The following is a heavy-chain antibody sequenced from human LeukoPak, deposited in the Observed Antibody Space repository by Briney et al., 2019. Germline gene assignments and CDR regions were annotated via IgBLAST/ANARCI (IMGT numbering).Heavy chain of an antibody. Sequence: GGSLRLSCVASGLTYRRYWMHWVRQAPAKGLVWLSRINGDGRDTPYPDSVKGRFTISRDNAKNTVDLQMNSLRVDDTAVYYCASNTAMLDWGQGILVTVSS. J-gene: IGHJ4*02. CDR1: GLTYRRYW. CDR3: ASNTAMLD. CDR2: INGDGRDT. D-gene: IGHD5-18*01. V-gene: IGHV3-74*01.